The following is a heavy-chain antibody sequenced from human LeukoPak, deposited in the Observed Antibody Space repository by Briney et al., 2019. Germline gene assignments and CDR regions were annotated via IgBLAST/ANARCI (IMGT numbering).Heavy chain of an antibody. CDR1: GASVSSGSYY. J-gene: IGHJ4*02. V-gene: IGHV4-61*01. D-gene: IGHD5-12*01. CDR3: ARVLRGYSGYDYYFDY. Sequence: SETLSLTCTVSGASVSSGSYYWGWLRQPPGKGLEWIGYIYYSGSTNYNPSLKSRVTISVDTSKNQFSLKLSSVTAADTAVYYCARVLRGYSGYDYYFDYWGQGTLVTVSS. CDR2: IYYSGST.